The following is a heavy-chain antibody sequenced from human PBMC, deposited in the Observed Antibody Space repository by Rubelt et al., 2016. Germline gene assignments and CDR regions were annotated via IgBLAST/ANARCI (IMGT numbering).Heavy chain of an antibody. J-gene: IGHJ6*02. V-gene: IGHV3-48*01. Sequence: VQLQESGPGLVKPSETLSLTCAVSGASISSSNCWSWVRQPPGKGLEWVSYISSSSSTIYYADCLKGRFTISRDKAKNSLYRQMNSLRAEDTAVYYCARDAQSYPYYYYGMDVWGQGTTVTVSS. CDR3: ARDAQSYPYYYYGMDV. CDR2: ISSSSSTI. CDR1: GASISSSNC. D-gene: IGHD1-26*01.